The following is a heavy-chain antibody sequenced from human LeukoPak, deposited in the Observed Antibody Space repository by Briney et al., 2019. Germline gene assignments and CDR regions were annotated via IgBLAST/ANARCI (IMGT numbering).Heavy chain of an antibody. V-gene: IGHV3-23*01. J-gene: IGHJ4*02. Sequence: HPGGSLRLSCAASGFTFSSYAMSWVLQAPGKALEWVSAISGSGGSTYYADSVKGRFTISRDNSKNTLYLQMNSLRAEDTAVYYCARDREDSSGYYYGYWGQGTLVTVSS. CDR3: ARDREDSSGYYYGY. CDR2: ISGSGGST. CDR1: GFTFSSYA. D-gene: IGHD3-22*01.